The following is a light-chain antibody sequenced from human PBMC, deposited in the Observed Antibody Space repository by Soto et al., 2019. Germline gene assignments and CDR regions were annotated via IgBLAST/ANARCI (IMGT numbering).Light chain of an antibody. CDR2: DVS. Sequence: QSALTQPASVSGSPGQSITMSSTGTSSDVGGYNYVSWYQQHPGKAPKLMIYDVSNRPSGVSNRFSGSKSGNTASLTISGLQAEDEADYYCSSYTSSSTLVFGTGTKLTVL. J-gene: IGLJ1*01. V-gene: IGLV2-14*01. CDR1: SSDVGGYNY. CDR3: SSYTSSSTLV.